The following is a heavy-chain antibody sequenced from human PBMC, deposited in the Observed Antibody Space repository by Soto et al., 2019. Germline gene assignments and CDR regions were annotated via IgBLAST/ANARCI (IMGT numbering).Heavy chain of an antibody. J-gene: IGHJ4*02. V-gene: IGHV3-23*01. D-gene: IGHD6-19*01. CDR1: GFTFSSYA. Sequence: GSLRLSCAASGFTFSSYAMSWVRQAPGKGLEWVSATSGSGGSTYYADSVKGRFTISRDNSKNTLYLQMNSLRAEDTAVYYCATAVAGTFDYWGQGTMVTVSS. CDR2: TSGSGGST. CDR3: ATAVAGTFDY.